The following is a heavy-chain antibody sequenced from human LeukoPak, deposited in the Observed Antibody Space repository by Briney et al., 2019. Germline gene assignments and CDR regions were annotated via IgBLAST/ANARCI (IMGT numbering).Heavy chain of an antibody. V-gene: IGHV4-34*01. CDR3: ARKLRDAPFDY. Sequence: SETLSLTCAVSGGSFSGYYWSWIRQPPGKGLEWIGEINHSGSTNYNPSLKSRVTISVDTSKNQFSLKLSSVTAADTAVYYCARKLRDAPFDYWGQGTLVTVSS. CDR1: GGSFSGYY. J-gene: IGHJ4*02. D-gene: IGHD4-17*01. CDR2: INHSGST.